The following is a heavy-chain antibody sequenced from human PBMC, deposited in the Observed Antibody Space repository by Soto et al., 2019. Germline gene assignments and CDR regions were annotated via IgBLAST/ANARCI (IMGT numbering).Heavy chain of an antibody. Sequence: SETLSLTFTVSGDSISTADYYWNWIRQPPGKGLEWIGYIYYSGNTYYIPSLKSRVTISVDTSKNQISLKLNSVTAADTAVYYCARGIYSTSSFFDSWGQGTLVTVSS. CDR1: GDSISTADYY. V-gene: IGHV4-30-4*01. CDR2: IYYSGNT. CDR3: ARGIYSTSSFFDS. J-gene: IGHJ4*02. D-gene: IGHD6-6*01.